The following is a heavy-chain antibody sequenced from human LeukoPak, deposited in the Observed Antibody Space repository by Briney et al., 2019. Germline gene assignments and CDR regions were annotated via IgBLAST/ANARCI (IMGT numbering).Heavy chain of an antibody. CDR1: GGSFSGYY. CDR3: ARGGGTWSGYYYWFDP. V-gene: IGHV4-34*01. D-gene: IGHD3-3*01. CDR2: INHSGST. J-gene: IGHJ5*02. Sequence: SETLSLTCAVYGGSFSGYYWSWIRQPPGKGLEWSGEINHSGSTNYNPSLKSRVTISVDTSKNQFSLKLSSVTAADTAVYYCARGGGTWSGYYYWFDPWGQGTLVTVSS.